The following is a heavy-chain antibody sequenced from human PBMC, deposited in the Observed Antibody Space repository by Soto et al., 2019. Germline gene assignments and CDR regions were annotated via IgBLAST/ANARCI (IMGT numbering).Heavy chain of an antibody. CDR1: GFSLTTSAVG. CDR2: IYWGNDK. CDR3: IQSRCGGDCLQSYAANDSSGMDV. V-gene: IGHV2-5*02. Sequence: SGPTLVKPTQTLTLTCTFSGFSLTTSAVGVGWIRQPPGKALEWLALIYWGNDKRYSPSLKTRLTITKDTSKNQVVLTMTNMDPVDTATYYCIQSRCGGDCLQSYAANDSSGMDVWGQGTAVTVSS. D-gene: IGHD2-21*02. J-gene: IGHJ6*02.